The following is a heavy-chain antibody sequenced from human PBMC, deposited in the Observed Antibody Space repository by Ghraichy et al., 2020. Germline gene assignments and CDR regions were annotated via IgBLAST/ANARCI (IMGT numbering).Heavy chain of an antibody. CDR3: AVQRGYSSLGPMDV. V-gene: IGHV1-2*04. D-gene: IGHD5-18*01. CDR2: INPNSGGT. CDR1: GYTFTGYY. J-gene: IGHJ6*02. Sequence: ASVKVSCKASGYTFTGYYMHWVRQAPGQGLEWMGWINPNSGGTNYAQKFQGWVTMTRDTSISTAYMELSRLRSDDTAVYYCAVQRGYSSLGPMDVWGQGTTVTVSS.